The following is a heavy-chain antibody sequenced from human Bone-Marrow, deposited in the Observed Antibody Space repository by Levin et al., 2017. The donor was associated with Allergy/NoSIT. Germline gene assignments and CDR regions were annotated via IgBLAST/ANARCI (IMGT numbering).Heavy chain of an antibody. V-gene: IGHV2-5*02. CDR1: GFSVSASGVA. D-gene: IGHD3-22*01. CDR3: ARTYYDASGYPLDWYFDF. Sequence: ESGPTLVKPTQTLTLTCTFSGFSVSASGVAVSWIRQPPGEALEWLGLIYWDGDKRYSPSLKSRLTITRDTSKKEVVLTMTNMDPVDTATYYCARTYYDASGYPLDWYFDFWGRGTLVTVSS. J-gene: IGHJ2*01. CDR2: IYWDGDK.